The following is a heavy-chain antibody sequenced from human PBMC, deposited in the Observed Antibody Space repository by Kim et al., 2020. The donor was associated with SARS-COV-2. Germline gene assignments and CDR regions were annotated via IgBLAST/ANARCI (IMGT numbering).Heavy chain of an antibody. Sequence: NYSPSFQGHVTISADKSISTAYLQWSSLKASDTAMYYCAIQIAAVAGTDYWGQGTLVTVSS. V-gene: IGHV5-10-1*01. J-gene: IGHJ4*02. D-gene: IGHD6-19*01. CDR3: AIQIAAVAGTDY.